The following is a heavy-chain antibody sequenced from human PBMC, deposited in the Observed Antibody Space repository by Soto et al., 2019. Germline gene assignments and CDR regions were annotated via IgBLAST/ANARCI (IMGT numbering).Heavy chain of an antibody. Sequence: GSLRLSCAASGFTFSSYGMHWVRQAPGKGLEWVAVISYDGSNKYYADSVKGRFTISRDNSKNTLYLQMNSLRAEDTAVYYCAKDLSSSWYGFFHYYYYYGMDVWGQGTTVTVSS. D-gene: IGHD6-13*01. CDR2: ISYDGSNK. CDR1: GFTFSSYG. CDR3: AKDLSSSWYGFFHYYYYYGMDV. J-gene: IGHJ6*02. V-gene: IGHV3-30*18.